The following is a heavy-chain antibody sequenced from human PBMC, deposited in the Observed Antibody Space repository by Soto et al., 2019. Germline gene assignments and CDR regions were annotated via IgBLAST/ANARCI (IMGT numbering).Heavy chain of an antibody. J-gene: IGHJ4*02. Sequence: QVQLVESGGGVVQPGRSLRLSCAASGFTFSSYGMHWVRQAPGKGLEWVAVISYDGSNKYYADSVKGRFTISRDNSKNTLYLEINRLRAEDTAVYYCAKAPGLYDSCGYYAGNYFGYWGQGTPVTVSS. CDR2: ISYDGSNK. CDR1: GFTFSSYG. CDR3: AKAPGLYDSCGYYAGNYFGY. D-gene: IGHD3-22*01. V-gene: IGHV3-30*18.